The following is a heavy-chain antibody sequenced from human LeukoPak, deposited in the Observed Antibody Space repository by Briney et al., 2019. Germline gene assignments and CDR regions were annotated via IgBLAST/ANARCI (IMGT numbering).Heavy chain of an antibody. V-gene: IGHV1-2*06. J-gene: IGHJ6*02. D-gene: IGHD3-10*01. CDR1: GYTFTGYY. CDR2: INPNSGGT. CDR3: TRASSYYYGSGSYEPYYYYGMGA. Sequence: ASVKVSCKASGYTFTGYYMHWVRQAPGQGLEWMGRINPNSGGTNYAQKFQGRVTMTRDTSISTAYMELSRLRSDDTAVYYCTRASSYYYGSGSYEPYYYYGMGAWGQGTTVTVSS.